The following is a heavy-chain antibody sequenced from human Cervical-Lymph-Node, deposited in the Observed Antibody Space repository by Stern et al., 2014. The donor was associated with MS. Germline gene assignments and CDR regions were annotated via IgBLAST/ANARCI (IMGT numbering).Heavy chain of an antibody. Sequence: QLVQSGAEVKKPAYSVKVSCKASGDTFSRYAFSWVRQAPGQGLQWMGGIIPISGKENYAQKFQGRVKLIADESTSTAYMELSSLTSEDAAVYYCASSYSGWDNPYHFYGMDVWGQGTTVTVSS. J-gene: IGHJ6*02. CDR3: ASSYSGWDNPYHFYGMDV. CDR1: GDTFSRYA. CDR2: IIPISGKE. V-gene: IGHV1-69*01. D-gene: IGHD6-19*01.